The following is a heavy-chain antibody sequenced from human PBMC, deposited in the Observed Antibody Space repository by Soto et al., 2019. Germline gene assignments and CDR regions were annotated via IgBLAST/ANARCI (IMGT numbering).Heavy chain of an antibody. CDR3: ARGEDCSGGSCYSLYYYYYYGMDV. V-gene: IGHV3-30-3*01. J-gene: IGHJ6*02. CDR1: GFTFRSYA. D-gene: IGHD2-15*01. CDR2: ISYDGSDK. Sequence: GGSLRLSCAASGFTFRSYAMHWVRRAPGKGLEWVAVISYDGSDKYYADSVKGRFTISRDNSKNTLYLQMNSLRDEDTAVYYCARGEDCSGGSCYSLYYYYYYGMDVWGQGTTVTVSS.